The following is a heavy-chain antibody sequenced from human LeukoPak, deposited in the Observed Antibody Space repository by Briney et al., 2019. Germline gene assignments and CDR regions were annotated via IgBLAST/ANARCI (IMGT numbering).Heavy chain of an antibody. V-gene: IGHV3-48*02. CDR2: ITAGSATT. Sequence: PGGSLRLSCAVSGFTFSTKSMNWVRQAPGKGLEWVSYITAGSATTYYADSVKGRFTISRDNAKNSLYLQMNSLRDEDAAVYYCASRDYFDYWGQGTLVTVSS. CDR3: ASRDYFDY. CDR1: GFTFSTKS. J-gene: IGHJ4*02.